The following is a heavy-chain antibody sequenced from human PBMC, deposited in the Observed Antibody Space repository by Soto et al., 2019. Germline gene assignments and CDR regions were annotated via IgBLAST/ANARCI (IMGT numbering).Heavy chain of an antibody. CDR1: GFTFSSYV. CDR2: ISRSGGST. CDR3: AKPYGDYLYSDY. J-gene: IGHJ4*02. Sequence: VGSLRLSCAASGFTFSSYVMSWVRQAPGKGLEWVSAISRSGGSTYYADSVKGRFTISRDNSKNTLYLQMNSLRAEDTAVYYCAKPYGDYLYSDYWGQGTLVTVSS. D-gene: IGHD4-17*01. V-gene: IGHV3-23*01.